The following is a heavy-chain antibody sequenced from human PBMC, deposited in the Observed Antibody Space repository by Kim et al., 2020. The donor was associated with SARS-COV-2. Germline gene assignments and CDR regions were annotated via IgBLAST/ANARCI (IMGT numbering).Heavy chain of an antibody. Sequence: YNPSLKSRVTISVDTSKNQFSLKLSSVTAADTAVYYCASRLWELPTFDYWGQGTLVTVSS. D-gene: IGHD1-26*01. CDR3: ASRLWELPTFDY. J-gene: IGHJ4*02. V-gene: IGHV4-39*01.